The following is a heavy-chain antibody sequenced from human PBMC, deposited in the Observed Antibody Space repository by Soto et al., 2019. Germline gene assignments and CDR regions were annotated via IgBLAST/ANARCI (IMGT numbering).Heavy chain of an antibody. J-gene: IGHJ6*02. D-gene: IGHD1-26*01. CDR3: ARVTRGSLNYYYYGMDV. V-gene: IGHV3-33*01. CDR1: GFTFSSYG. CDR2: IWYDGSNK. Sequence: GGSLRLSCAASGFTFSSYGMHWVRQAPGKGLEWVAVIWYDGSNKYYADSVKGRFTISRDNSKNTLYLQMNSLRAEDTAVYYCARVTRGSLNYYYYGMDVWGQGTTVTVSS.